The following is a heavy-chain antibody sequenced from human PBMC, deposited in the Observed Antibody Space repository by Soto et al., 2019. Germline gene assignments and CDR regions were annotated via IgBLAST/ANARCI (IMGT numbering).Heavy chain of an antibody. CDR1: GYTFTGYY. CDR3: ARAVENTVTTMPPPLDY. V-gene: IGHV1-2*04. D-gene: IGHD4-17*01. CDR2: INPNSGGT. Sequence: QVQLVQSGAEVKKPGASVKVSCKASGYTFTGYYMHWVRQAPGQGLEWMGWINPNSGGTNYAQKFQGWVTMTRDTSISTAYMELSRLRSDDTAVYYCARAVENTVTTMPPPLDYWGQGTLVTVSS. J-gene: IGHJ4*02.